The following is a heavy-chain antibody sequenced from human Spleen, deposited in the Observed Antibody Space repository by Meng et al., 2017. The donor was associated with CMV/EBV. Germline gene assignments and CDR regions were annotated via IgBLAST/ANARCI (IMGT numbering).Heavy chain of an antibody. CDR1: GGTFSSYA. CDR2: IIPIFGTA. Sequence: SVRVSWKASGGTFSSYAISWVRHAPGQGLEWMGGIIPIFGTANYAQKFQGRVTITTDESTSTAYMELSSLRSEDTAVYYCARSTQASYGMDVWGQGTKVTVSS. CDR3: ARSTQASYGMDV. V-gene: IGHV1-69*05. J-gene: IGHJ6*02. D-gene: IGHD1-1*01.